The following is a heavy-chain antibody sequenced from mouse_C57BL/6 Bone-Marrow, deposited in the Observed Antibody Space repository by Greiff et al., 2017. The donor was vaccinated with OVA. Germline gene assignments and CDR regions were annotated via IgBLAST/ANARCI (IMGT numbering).Heavy chain of an antibody. Sequence: EVKLVESEGGLVQPGSSMKLSCTASGFTFSDYYMAWVRQVPEKGLEWVANINYDGSSTYYLDSLKSRFIISRDNAKNILYLQMSSLKSEDTATYYSARVITTVVHWYFDVWGTGTTVTVSS. CDR2: INYDGSST. CDR3: ARVITTVVHWYFDV. D-gene: IGHD1-1*01. CDR1: GFTFSDYY. V-gene: IGHV5-16*01. J-gene: IGHJ1*03.